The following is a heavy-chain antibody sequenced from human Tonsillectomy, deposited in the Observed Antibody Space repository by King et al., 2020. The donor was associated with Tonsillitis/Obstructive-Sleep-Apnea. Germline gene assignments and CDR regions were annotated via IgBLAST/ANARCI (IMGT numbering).Heavy chain of an antibody. V-gene: IGHV1-24*01. D-gene: IGHD3-22*01. CDR1: GYTLTELS. J-gene: IGHJ5*02. CDR2: FDPEDGET. Sequence: QLVQSGAEVKKPGASVKVSCKVSGYTLTELSMHWVRQAPGKGLEWMGGFDPEDGETIYAQKFQGRVTMTEDTSTDTAYMELSSLRSEDTAVYYCATEPYYYDSSGYRINWFDPWGQGTLVTVSS. CDR3: ATEPYYYDSSGYRINWFDP.